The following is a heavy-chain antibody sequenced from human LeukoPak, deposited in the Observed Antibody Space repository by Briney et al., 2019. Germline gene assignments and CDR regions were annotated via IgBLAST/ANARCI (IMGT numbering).Heavy chain of an antibody. J-gene: IGHJ5*02. CDR3: ATRPYYYDSSGYYYEGGNWFDP. Sequence: GGSLRLXCAASGFTFSSYSMNWVRQAPGKGLEWVSYISSSSSTIYYADSVKGRFTISRDNAKNSLYLQMNSLRAEDTAVYYCATRPYYYDSSGYYYEGGNWFDPWGQGTLVTVSS. V-gene: IGHV3-48*01. CDR1: GFTFSSYS. CDR2: ISSSSSTI. D-gene: IGHD3-22*01.